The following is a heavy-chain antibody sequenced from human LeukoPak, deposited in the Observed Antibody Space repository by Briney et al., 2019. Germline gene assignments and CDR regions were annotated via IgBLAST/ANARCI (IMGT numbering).Heavy chain of an antibody. Sequence: PGGSLRLSCAASGFSFSSYSMNWVRQAPGKGLEWVSYISSSSSTIYYADSVKGRFTISRDNAKNSLYLQMNSLRAEDTAVYYCARAGRHSYDSSGYYYDAFDIWGQGTMVTVSS. CDR2: ISSSSSTI. J-gene: IGHJ3*02. CDR3: ARAGRHSYDSSGYYYDAFDI. D-gene: IGHD3-22*01. V-gene: IGHV3-48*01. CDR1: GFSFSSYS.